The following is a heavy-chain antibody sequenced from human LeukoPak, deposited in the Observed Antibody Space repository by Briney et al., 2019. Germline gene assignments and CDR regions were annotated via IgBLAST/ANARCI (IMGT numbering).Heavy chain of an antibody. CDR3: ARDRPNYYGSGSYYRGSRNWFDP. Sequence: ASVKVSRKASGYTFTSYYMHWVRQAPGQGLEWMGIINPSGGSTSYAQKFQGRVTMTRDTSTSTVYMELSSLRSEDTAVYYCARDRPNYYGSGSYYRGSRNWFDPWGQGTLVTVSS. V-gene: IGHV1-46*01. CDR2: INPSGGST. J-gene: IGHJ5*02. CDR1: GYTFTSYY. D-gene: IGHD3-10*01.